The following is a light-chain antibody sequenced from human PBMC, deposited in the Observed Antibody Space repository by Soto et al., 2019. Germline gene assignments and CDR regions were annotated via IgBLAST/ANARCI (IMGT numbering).Light chain of an antibody. CDR2: GAS. J-gene: IGKJ2*01. CDR1: QSVSRN. CDR3: QQYDNMYT. V-gene: IGKV3-15*01. Sequence: EIVMTQSPATLSVSPGGRAILSCRASQSVSRNLAWYQQRPGQAPRLLFYGASSGVTGIPGRFSASGSGTEFTLTISRLQPEDFAVYYCQQYDNMYTFGQGTKLEI.